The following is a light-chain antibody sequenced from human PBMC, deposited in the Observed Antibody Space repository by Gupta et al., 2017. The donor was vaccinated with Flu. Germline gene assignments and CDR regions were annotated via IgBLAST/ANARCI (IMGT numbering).Light chain of an antibody. CDR2: WAS. V-gene: IGKV4-1*01. J-gene: IGKJ1*01. Sequence: DIVMTQSPDSLAVSLGERATINCKSSRSVLYTSNNKNYLAWLQQKPGQPPKVVIYWASTRESGVPDRFSGSGSGTDFTLTISGLQAEDVAVYYCQQYVTSPWTFGQGTKVEIK. CDR1: RSVLYTSNNKNY. CDR3: QQYVTSPWT.